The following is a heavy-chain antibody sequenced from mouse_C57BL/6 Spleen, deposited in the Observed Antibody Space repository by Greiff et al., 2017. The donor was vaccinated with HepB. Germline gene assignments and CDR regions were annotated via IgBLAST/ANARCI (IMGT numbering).Heavy chain of an antibody. CDR1: GFTFSDYY. CDR2: INYDGSST. Sequence: EVQRVESEGGLVQPGSSMKLSCTASGFTFSDYYMAWVRQVPEKGLEWVANINYDGSSTYYLDSLKSRFIISRDNAKNILYLQMSSLKSEDTATYYCARDRGDYYGSSYFDYWGQGTTLTVSS. D-gene: IGHD1-1*01. J-gene: IGHJ2*01. CDR3: ARDRGDYYGSSYFDY. V-gene: IGHV5-16*01.